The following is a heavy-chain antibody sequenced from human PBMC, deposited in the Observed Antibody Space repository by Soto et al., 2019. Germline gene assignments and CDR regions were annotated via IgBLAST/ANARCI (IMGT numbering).Heavy chain of an antibody. CDR3: ARGIVATMPHHLDY. J-gene: IGHJ4*02. CDR2: IWYDGSNK. Sequence: PGGSLRLSCAASGFTFSSYGMHWVRQAPGKGLEWVAVIWYDGSNKYYADSVKGRFTISRDNSKNTLYLQMNSLRAEDTAVYYCARGIVATMPHHLDYWGQGTLVTVSS. CDR1: GFTFSSYG. V-gene: IGHV3-33*01. D-gene: IGHD5-12*01.